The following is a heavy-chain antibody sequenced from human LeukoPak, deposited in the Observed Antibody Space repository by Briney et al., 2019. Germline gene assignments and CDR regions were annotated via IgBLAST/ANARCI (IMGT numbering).Heavy chain of an antibody. CDR2: ISGSGGST. Sequence: GGSLRLSCAASGFTFNNYAMSWVRQAPGKGLYWVSAISGSGGSTYYADSVKGRFTISRDNSRNTLYLQMKSLRAEDTAVYYCAKKLNTISKGFDPWGQGTLVTVSS. CDR3: AKKLNTISKGFDP. CDR1: GFTFNNYA. D-gene: IGHD3-9*01. V-gene: IGHV3-23*01. J-gene: IGHJ5*02.